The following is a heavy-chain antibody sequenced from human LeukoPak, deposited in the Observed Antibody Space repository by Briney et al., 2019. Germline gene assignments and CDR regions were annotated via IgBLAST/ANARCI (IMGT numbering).Heavy chain of an antibody. CDR1: GYIFTSYG. D-gene: IGHD2-15*01. V-gene: IGHV1-18*01. CDR2: ISAYNGNT. J-gene: IGHJ4*02. Sequence: GASVKVSCKASGYIFTSYGISWVRQAPGQGLEWMGRISAYNGNTNYAQELQGRVTMTTDTSTSTAYMELRSLRSDDTAVYYCARDRRSYCSGAGCDSGNDYWGQGTLVTVSS. CDR3: ARDRRSYCSGAGCDSGNDY.